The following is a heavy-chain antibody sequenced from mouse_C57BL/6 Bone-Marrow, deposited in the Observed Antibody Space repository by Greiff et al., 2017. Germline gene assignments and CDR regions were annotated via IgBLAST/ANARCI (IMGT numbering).Heavy chain of an antibody. CDR1: GFSLTSYG. D-gene: IGHD1-1*01. CDR3: ARKGLGTVVANYAMDY. V-gene: IGHV2-2*01. CDR2: IWSGGST. Sequence: QVQLKESGPGLVQPSQSLSITCTVSGFSLTSYGVHWVRQSPGKGLEWLGVIWSGGSTDYNAAFIYRLSISKDNSKSQVFFKMNSLQADDTAIYYCARKGLGTVVANYAMDYWGQGTSVTVSS. J-gene: IGHJ4*01.